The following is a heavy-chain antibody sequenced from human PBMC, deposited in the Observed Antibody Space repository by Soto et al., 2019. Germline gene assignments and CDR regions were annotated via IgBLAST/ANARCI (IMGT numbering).Heavy chain of an antibody. Sequence: GASVKVSCKASGYTFTGYYMHWVRQAPGQGLERMGWINPNSGVTYYPQKFQGWVTMTRDTSISTAYMELSRLTSDDTAVYYCAREFGGSGTYFFDWWGQGSLVTVSS. CDR2: INPNSGVT. V-gene: IGHV1-2*04. CDR3: AREFGGSGTYFFDW. CDR1: GYTFTGYY. D-gene: IGHD3-10*01. J-gene: IGHJ4*02.